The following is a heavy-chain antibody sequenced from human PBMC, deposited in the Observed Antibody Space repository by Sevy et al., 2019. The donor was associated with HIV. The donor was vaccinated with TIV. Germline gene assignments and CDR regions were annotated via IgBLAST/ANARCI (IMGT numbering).Heavy chain of an antibody. CDR1: GFTFGDYA. CDR2: IRSKAYGGTT. CDR3: TRVRVWLLLPDY. D-gene: IGHD3-22*01. J-gene: IGHJ4*02. Sequence: GGSLRLSCTASGFTFGDYAMSWFRQAPGKGLEWVGFIRSKAYGGTTEYAASVKGRFTISREDSKRIAYLQMNSLKTEDTAVYYCTRVRVWLLLPDYWGQGTLVTVSS. V-gene: IGHV3-49*03.